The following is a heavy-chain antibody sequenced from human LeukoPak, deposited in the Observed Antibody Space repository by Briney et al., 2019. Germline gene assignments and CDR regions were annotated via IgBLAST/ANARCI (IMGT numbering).Heavy chain of an antibody. D-gene: IGHD1-26*01. CDR2: IKQDGSEK. Sequence: PGGTLRLSCAASGFTFSSYWMSWVREAPGKGLEWVVNIKQDGSEKYYVDSAKGRFTISRDNAKNSLYLQMNRLRAEDTAVYYCAREGLGRYYAFDICGQRTMVTVSS. CDR3: AREGLGRYYAFDI. CDR1: GFTFSSYW. V-gene: IGHV3-7*03. J-gene: IGHJ3*02.